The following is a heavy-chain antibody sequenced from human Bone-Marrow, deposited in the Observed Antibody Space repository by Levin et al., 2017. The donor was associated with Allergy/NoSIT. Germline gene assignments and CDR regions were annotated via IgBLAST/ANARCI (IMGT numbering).Heavy chain of an antibody. Sequence: GSLRLSCAVYGGSFSGYYWSWIRQPPGKGLEWIGEINHSGSTNYNPSLKSRVTISVDTSKNQFSLKLSSVTAADTAVYYCARGLSELRSQELEHEPECWFDPWGQGTLVTVSS. D-gene: IGHD3-3*01. CDR1: GGSFSGYY. V-gene: IGHV4-34*01. J-gene: IGHJ5*02. CDR3: ARGLSELRSQELEHEPECWFDP. CDR2: INHSGST.